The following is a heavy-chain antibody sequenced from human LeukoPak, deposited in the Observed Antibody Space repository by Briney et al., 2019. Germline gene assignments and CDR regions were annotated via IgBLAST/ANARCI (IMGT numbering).Heavy chain of an antibody. J-gene: IGHJ4*02. Sequence: GGSLRLSCAASGFTFSSSWMHLVRQAPGKGLVWVSRMNSDGSTINYGDSVKGRFTISRDNAKNTLYLQMDSLRAEDTAMYYCARAGSYRFDYWGQGTLVTVSS. CDR1: GFTFSSSW. CDR2: MNSDGSTI. CDR3: ARAGSYRFDY. D-gene: IGHD3-16*02. V-gene: IGHV3-74*01.